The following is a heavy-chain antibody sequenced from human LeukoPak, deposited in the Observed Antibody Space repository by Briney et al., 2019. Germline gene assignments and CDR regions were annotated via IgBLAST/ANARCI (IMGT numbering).Heavy chain of an antibody. CDR3: AKGKAYCDYQFDY. J-gene: IGHJ4*02. Sequence: PGGSLRLSCAASGFTFSNAWMSWVRQARGKGREWVGRIKRKTDGGTTDYAGAVKGRFTISRDNSKKRLYLQINRLTADATAVYYCAKGKAYCDYQFDYWGQGTLVTVSS. V-gene: IGHV3-15*01. D-gene: IGHD4-17*01. CDR1: GFTFSNAW. CDR2: IKRKTDGGTT.